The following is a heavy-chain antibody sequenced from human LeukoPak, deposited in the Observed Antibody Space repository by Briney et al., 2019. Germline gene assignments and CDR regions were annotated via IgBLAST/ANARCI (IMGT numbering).Heavy chain of an antibody. CDR2: ISYDGSNK. Sequence: PGRSLRLSCAASGFTFSSYAMHWVRQAPGKGLEWVAVISYDGSNKYYADSVKGRFTISRDNSKNTLYLQMNSLRAEDTAVYYCAKDTAMADYYFDYWGQGTLVTVSS. CDR1: GFTFSSYA. D-gene: IGHD5-18*01. V-gene: IGHV3-30*04. J-gene: IGHJ4*02. CDR3: AKDTAMADYYFDY.